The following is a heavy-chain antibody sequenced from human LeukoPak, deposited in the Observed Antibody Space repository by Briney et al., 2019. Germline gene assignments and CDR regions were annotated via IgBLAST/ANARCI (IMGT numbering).Heavy chain of an antibody. CDR1: RFTFSTYT. Sequence: PGGSLRLSCAASRFTFSTYTMHWVRQAPGKGLEWEAVISYDGGNKIYEDAGKGRVTDSRDNTKNTLYLQMNILIFEDTAVYFCASGGFGVGSYFYYFYGMDVWGQGTTVTVSS. V-gene: IGHV3-30*04. J-gene: IGHJ6*02. D-gene: IGHD3-22*01. CDR2: ISYDGGNK. CDR3: ASGGFGVGSYFYYFYGMDV.